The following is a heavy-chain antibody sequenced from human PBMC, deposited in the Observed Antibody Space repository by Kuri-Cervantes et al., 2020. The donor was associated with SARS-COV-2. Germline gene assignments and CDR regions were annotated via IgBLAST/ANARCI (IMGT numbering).Heavy chain of an antibody. CDR2: INHSGST. CDR3: ARVRSNYARWFDP. J-gene: IGHJ5*02. D-gene: IGHD4-11*01. CDR1: GGSFSGYY. V-gene: IGHV4-34*01. Sequence: GSLRLSCAVYGGSFSGYYWSWIRQPPGKGLEWIGEINHSGSTNYNPSLKSRVTISVDTSKNQFFLKLSSVSASDTAVYYCARVRSNYARWFDPWGQGILVTVSS.